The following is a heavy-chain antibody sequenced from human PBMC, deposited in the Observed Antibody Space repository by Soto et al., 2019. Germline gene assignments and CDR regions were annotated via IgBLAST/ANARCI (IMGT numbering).Heavy chain of an antibody. CDR3: ARRVVVVPTVRYYYYYMDF. Sequence: SETLSLTCTVSGGSISSYYWSWIRQPPGKGLEWIGYIYYSGSTNYNPYLKSRVTISVDTSKNQFSLKLSSVTAADTAVYYCARRVVVVPTVRYYYYYMDFWGKGTTGTLSS. CDR2: IYYSGST. CDR1: GGSISSYY. D-gene: IGHD2-2*01. V-gene: IGHV4-59*08. J-gene: IGHJ6*03.